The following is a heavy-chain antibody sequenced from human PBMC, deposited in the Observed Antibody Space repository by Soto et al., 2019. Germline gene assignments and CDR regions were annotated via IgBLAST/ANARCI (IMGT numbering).Heavy chain of an antibody. D-gene: IGHD3-22*01. CDR2: ISWNSGII. CDR1: GFTFDDHT. J-gene: IGHJ3*01. V-gene: IGHV3-9*01. CDR3: TKDTHSPSGYFEAFDV. Sequence: DAQLVESGGGLVQPGKSLRISCVASGFTFDDHTMHWVRQAPGRGLEWVSCISWNSGIIGYADSVKGRFTISRDNAKNSLYLRMVSLRPEDTAVYYCTKDTHSPSGYFEAFDVWGQGTKVTVSS.